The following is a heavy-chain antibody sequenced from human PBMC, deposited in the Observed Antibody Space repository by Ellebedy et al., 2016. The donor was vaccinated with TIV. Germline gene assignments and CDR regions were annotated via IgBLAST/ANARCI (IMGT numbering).Heavy chain of an antibody. J-gene: IGHJ4*02. CDR2: NSYSGIT. V-gene: IGHV4-59*01. CDR1: GASITSNY. CDR3: ARGVYTSGWYDY. Sequence: MPSETLSLTCTVSGASITSNYWTWIRQPPGKGLAWIGYNSYSGITDHSPSLRGRVTISVDTSKNQFSLNLKFMTAADTGIYYCARGVYTSGWYDYWGQGFPVTVSS. D-gene: IGHD6-19*01.